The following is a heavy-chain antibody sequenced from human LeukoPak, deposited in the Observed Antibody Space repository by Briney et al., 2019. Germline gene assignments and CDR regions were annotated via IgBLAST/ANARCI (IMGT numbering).Heavy chain of an antibody. CDR3: ARAKYCSGGSCYFGGFDY. D-gene: IGHD2-15*01. Sequence: GESLRLSCAASGFTFSDYYMGWIRQAPGKGLEWVSSISSSSSYIYYADSVKGRFTISRDNAKNSLYLQMNSLRAEDTAVYYCARAKYCSGGSCYFGGFDYWGQGTLVTVSS. CDR2: ISSSSSYI. CDR1: GFTFSDYY. V-gene: IGHV3-11*06. J-gene: IGHJ4*02.